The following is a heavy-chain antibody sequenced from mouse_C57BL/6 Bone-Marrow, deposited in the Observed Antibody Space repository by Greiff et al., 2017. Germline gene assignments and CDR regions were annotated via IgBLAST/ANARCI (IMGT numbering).Heavy chain of an antibody. CDR1: GFNIKDDY. J-gene: IGHJ3*01. V-gene: IGHV14-4*01. CDR2: IDPENGDT. D-gene: IGHD1-1*01. CDR3: TDYYGSSGAY. Sequence: DVQLQQSGAELVRPGASVKLSCTASGFNIKDDYMHWVKQRPEQGLEWIGWIDPENGDTEYASKFQGKATITAETSSNTAYLQLSSLTSEDTAVYYCTDYYGSSGAYWGQGTLVTVSA.